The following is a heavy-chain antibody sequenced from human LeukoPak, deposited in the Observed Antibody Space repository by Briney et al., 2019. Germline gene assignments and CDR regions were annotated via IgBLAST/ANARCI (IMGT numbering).Heavy chain of an antibody. CDR3: ARDRRGSGSYSFEY. V-gene: IGHV4-30-2*01. D-gene: IGHD3-10*01. CDR1: GGSISSSSYY. J-gene: IGHJ4*02. CDR2: VYHSGTT. Sequence: SETLSLTCTVSGGSISSSSYYWSWIRQPPGKGLEWIGYVYHSGTTYYTPSLKSRVSISIDRSKNQFSLKLTSVTAADTAVYFCARDRRGSGSYSFEYWGQGTLVTVSS.